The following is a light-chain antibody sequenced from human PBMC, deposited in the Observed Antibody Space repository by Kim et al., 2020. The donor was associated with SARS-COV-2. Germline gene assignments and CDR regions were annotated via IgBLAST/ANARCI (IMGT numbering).Light chain of an antibody. CDR2: QAS. V-gene: IGKV1-5*03. J-gene: IGKJ5*01. CDR1: QNINIW. CDR3: QQHDSLPIT. Sequence: ASGRDRVTITCRASQNINIWLAWYQQKPGKAPRHLIFQASTLKSGVPSRFSGSGSGTEFTLSISSLQTDDFATYYCQQHDSLPITFGQGTRLEIK.